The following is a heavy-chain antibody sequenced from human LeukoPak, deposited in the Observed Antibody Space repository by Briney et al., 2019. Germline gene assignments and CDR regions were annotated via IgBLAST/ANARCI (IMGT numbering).Heavy chain of an antibody. J-gene: IGHJ6*02. CDR2: LNWNGDIT. D-gene: IGHD3-10*01. CDR1: GFTFNDYG. CDR3: ARGYGAGNYRRPFYGMDV. Sequence: GGSLGLSCAASGFTFNDYGMTWVRQAPGKGLEWVSGLNWNGDITRYADSVKGRFTISRDNAKNSVYLQMDSLSAEDTAFYYCARGYGAGNYRRPFYGMDVWGQGTTVTVSS. V-gene: IGHV3-20*04.